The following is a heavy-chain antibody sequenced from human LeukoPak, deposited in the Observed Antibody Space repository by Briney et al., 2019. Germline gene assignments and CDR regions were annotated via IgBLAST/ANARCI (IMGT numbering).Heavy chain of an antibody. CDR2: INHSGST. CDR1: GGSFSGYY. D-gene: IGHD5-12*01. Sequence: SETLSLTCAVYGGSFSGYYWSWIRQPPGKGLEWIGEINHSGSTNYSPSLKSRVTISVDTSKNQFSLKLSSVTAADTAVYYCAIRGIVATITVEGHYWGQGTLVTVSS. CDR3: AIRGIVATITVEGHY. V-gene: IGHV4-34*01. J-gene: IGHJ4*02.